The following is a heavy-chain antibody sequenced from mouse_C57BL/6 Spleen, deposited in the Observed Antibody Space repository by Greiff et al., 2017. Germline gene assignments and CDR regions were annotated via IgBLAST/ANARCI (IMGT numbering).Heavy chain of an antibody. D-gene: IGHD1-1*01. V-gene: IGHV5-9-1*02. CDR2: ISSGGDYI. J-gene: IGHJ1*03. CDR3: TRAFYYYGSPWYFDV. CDR1: GFTFSSYA. Sequence: EVKLVESGEGLVKPGGSLKLSCAASGFTFSSYAMSWVRQTPEKRLEWVAYISSGGDYIYYADTVKGRFTISRDNARNTLYLQMSSLKSEDTAMYYCTRAFYYYGSPWYFDVWGTGTTVTVSS.